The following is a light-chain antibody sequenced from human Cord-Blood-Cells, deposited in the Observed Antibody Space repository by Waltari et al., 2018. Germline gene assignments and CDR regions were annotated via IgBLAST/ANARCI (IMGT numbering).Light chain of an antibody. CDR2: DAS. CDR1: QSISIW. Sequence: DIQLTQSPSSLSASVGDRVTITYRASQSISIWLAWYQQKPGKAPKLLIYDASSLEIGVPARFSGSGSGTEFTLTISSLQAEDVATYYCQQYNSYPYTFGQGTKLEIK. J-gene: IGKJ2*01. CDR3: QQYNSYPYT. V-gene: IGKV1-5*01.